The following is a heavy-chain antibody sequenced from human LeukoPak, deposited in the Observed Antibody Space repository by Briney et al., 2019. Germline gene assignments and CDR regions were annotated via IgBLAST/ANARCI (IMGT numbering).Heavy chain of an antibody. Sequence: PSETLSLTCTVSGGTISSGSSYWSWIRQPPGRGLEWIGRIYASGNANFNLSIKSRVTISVDTFKSQFSLRLNSVSPADMAMYYCAREYYSDWFDPWGQGTLVTVSS. V-gene: IGHV4-61*02. D-gene: IGHD2/OR15-2a*01. CDR2: IYASGNA. J-gene: IGHJ5*02. CDR1: GGTISSGSSY. CDR3: AREYYSDWFDP.